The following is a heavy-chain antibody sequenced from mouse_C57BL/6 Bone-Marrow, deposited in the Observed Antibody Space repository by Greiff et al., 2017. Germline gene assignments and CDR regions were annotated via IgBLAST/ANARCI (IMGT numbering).Heavy chain of an antibody. CDR1: GYTFTSYW. V-gene: IGHV1-55*01. CDR3: ARAYGSSYVAWFAY. D-gene: IGHD1-1*01. J-gene: IGHJ3*01. CDR2: LYPGSGST. Sequence: QVQLQQPGAELVKPGASVKMSCKASGYTFTSYWITWVKQRPGQGLEWIGDLYPGSGSTNYNEKFKSKATLTVDTSSSTAYMQLSSLTSEDSAVYYCARAYGSSYVAWFAYWGQGTLVTVSA.